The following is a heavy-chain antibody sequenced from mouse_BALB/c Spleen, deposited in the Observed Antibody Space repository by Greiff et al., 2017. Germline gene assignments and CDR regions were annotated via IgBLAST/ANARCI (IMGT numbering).Heavy chain of an antibody. CDR3: ARNGRDWYFDV. J-gene: IGHJ1*01. D-gene: IGHD1-1*01. CDR1: GFAFSSYD. V-gene: IGHV5-12-1*01. Sequence: EVMLVESGGGLVKPGGSLKLSCAASGFAFSSYDMSWVRQTPEKRLEWVAYISSGGGSTYYPDTVKGRFTISRDNAKNTLYLQMSSLKSEDTAMYYCARNGRDWYFDVWGAGTTVTVSS. CDR2: ISSGGGST.